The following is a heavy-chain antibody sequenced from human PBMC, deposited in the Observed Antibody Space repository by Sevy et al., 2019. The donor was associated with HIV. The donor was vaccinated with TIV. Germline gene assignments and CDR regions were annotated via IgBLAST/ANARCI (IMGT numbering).Heavy chain of an antibody. CDR3: GGGGGDS. CDR1: GFVFGTSW. V-gene: IGHV3-7*01. CDR2: IKPDGRDK. D-gene: IGHD3-16*01. J-gene: IGHJ4*02. Sequence: GGSLRLSCAASGFVFGTSWMGWIRQAPGKGLECVAAIKPDGRDKYYVDSVKGRFIVSRDNAKNSLFLQMNSLRDGETGFYYCGGGGGDSWGPGALVTVSS.